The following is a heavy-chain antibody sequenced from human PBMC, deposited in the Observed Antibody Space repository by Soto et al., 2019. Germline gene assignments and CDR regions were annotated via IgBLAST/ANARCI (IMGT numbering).Heavy chain of an antibody. D-gene: IGHD1-26*01. V-gene: IGHV4-31*03. CDR1: GGSISSGGYY. CDR3: ARAGGPWELLSHAFDI. CDR2: IYYSGST. Sequence: QVQLQESGPGLVKPSQTLSLTCTVSGGSISSGGYYWSWIRQHPGKGLEWIGYIYYSGSTYYNPSLKSRVTISVGTSKNQLSLKLSSVTAADTAVYYGARAGGPWELLSHAFDIWGQGTMVTVSS. J-gene: IGHJ3*02.